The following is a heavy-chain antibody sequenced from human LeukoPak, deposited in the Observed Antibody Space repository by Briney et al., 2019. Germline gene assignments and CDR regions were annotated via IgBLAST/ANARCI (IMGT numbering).Heavy chain of an antibody. CDR1: GFTFSSYA. Sequence: PGGSLRLSCAASGFTFSSYALSWVRQAPGKGLEWVSAISGSGGSGGSTYYADSVQGRFTVSRDNSKNTLYLQMNSLRAEDTAVYYCAISYDSSGYYLPFDYWGQGTLVTVSS. CDR2: ISGSGGSGGST. D-gene: IGHD3-22*01. CDR3: AISYDSSGYYLPFDY. J-gene: IGHJ4*02. V-gene: IGHV3-23*01.